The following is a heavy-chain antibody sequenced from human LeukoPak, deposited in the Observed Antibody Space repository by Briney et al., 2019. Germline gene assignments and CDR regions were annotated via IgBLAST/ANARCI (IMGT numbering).Heavy chain of an antibody. CDR1: GFTFYDYA. CDR3: AKDTYSGSYNYMDV. D-gene: IGHD1-26*01. CDR2: ISGDGGGT. V-gene: IGHV3-43*02. J-gene: IGHJ6*03. Sequence: PGGSLRLSCAASGFTFYDYAMHWVRQAPGKGLGWVSLISGDGGGTYYADSVEGRFTISRDNSKNSLYLQMNSLRTEDTAFYYCAKDTYSGSYNYMDVWGKGTTVTVSS.